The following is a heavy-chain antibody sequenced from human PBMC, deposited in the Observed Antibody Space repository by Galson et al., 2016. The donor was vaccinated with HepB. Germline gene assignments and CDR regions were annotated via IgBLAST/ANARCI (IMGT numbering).Heavy chain of an antibody. J-gene: IGHJ6*02. CDR1: GFTFSSYA. CDR3: ARVLPASYYGMDV. Sequence: SLRLSCAASGFTFSSYAMTWVRQAPGKGLEWVANIKLDGREIYFVDSVKGRFTIPRDHAKNTLYLQMNSLRAEDTAVYYCARVLPASYYGMDVWGQGTAVPVSS. V-gene: IGHV3-7*04. CDR2: IKLDGREI.